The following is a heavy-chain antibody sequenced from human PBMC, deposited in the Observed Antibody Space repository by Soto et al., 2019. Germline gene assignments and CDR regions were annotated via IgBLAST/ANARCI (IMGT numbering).Heavy chain of an antibody. CDR2: ISSSSSYI. J-gene: IGHJ5*02. D-gene: IGHD3-3*01. CDR1: GFTFSSYA. V-gene: IGHV3-21*01. Sequence: GGSLRLSCAASGFTFSSYAMSWVRQAPGKGLEWVSSISSSSSYIYYADPVKGRFTISRDNAKNSLYLQMNSLRAEDTAVYYCARDRRYDFWSGYYPNNWFDPWGQGTLVTVSS. CDR3: ARDRRYDFWSGYYPNNWFDP.